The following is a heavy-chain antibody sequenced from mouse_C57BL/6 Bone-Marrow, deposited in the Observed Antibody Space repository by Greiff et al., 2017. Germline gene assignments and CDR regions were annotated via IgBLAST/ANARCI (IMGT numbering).Heavy chain of an antibody. D-gene: IGHD1-1*01. J-gene: IGHJ2*01. CDR2: INPSSGYT. V-gene: IGHV1-7*01. CDR3: AGDYYGSSYVDY. CDR1: GYTFTSYW. Sequence: QVHVKQSGAELAKPGASVKLSCKASGYTFTSYWMHWVKQRPGQGLEWIGYINPSSGYTKYNQKFKDKATLTADKSSSTAYMQLSSLTYEDSAVYYFAGDYYGSSYVDYWGQGTTLTVSS.